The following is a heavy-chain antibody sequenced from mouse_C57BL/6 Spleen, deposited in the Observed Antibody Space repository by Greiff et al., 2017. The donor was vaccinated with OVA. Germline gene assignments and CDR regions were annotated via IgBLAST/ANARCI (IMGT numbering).Heavy chain of an antibody. CDR2: IDPENGDN. CDR1: GFNIKDDY. Sequence: VQLKQSGAELVRPGASVKLSCTASGFNIKDDYMHWVKQRPEQGLEWIGWIDPENGDNEYASKFQGKATITAETSSNQAYLQLSSLTSEDTAVYYCTQTAQALAWFAYWGQGTLVTVSA. V-gene: IGHV14-4*01. D-gene: IGHD3-2*02. CDR3: TQTAQALAWFAY. J-gene: IGHJ3*01.